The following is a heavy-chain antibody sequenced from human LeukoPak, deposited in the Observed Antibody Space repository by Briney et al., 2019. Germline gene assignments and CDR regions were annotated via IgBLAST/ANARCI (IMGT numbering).Heavy chain of an antibody. V-gene: IGHV4-39*02. CDR1: GGSISSGSYY. D-gene: IGHD1-1*01. Sequence: PSETLSLTCTVSGGSISSGSYYWSWIRQPPGKGLEWIGEINNSGSTNYNPSLKSRVTISVDTSKNHFSLKVTSVTAADTAVCYCARGRWNGDSEYWGQGTLVTVSS. CDR3: ARGRWNGDSEY. J-gene: IGHJ4*02. CDR2: INNSGST.